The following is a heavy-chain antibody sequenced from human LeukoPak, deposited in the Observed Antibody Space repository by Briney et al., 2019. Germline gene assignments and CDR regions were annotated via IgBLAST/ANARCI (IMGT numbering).Heavy chain of an antibody. Sequence: SGGSLRLSCAASGFILSYYNMNWVRQSPGKGLAWVSYISATSNSISYADSVKGRFIISRDNAKNSLYLQVNSLRAEDTAVYYCARGGYHYDSSGYDYNWFDPWGQGTLVIVSS. CDR2: ISATSNSI. V-gene: IGHV3-48*04. CDR3: ARGGYHYDSSGYDYNWFDP. CDR1: GFILSYYN. D-gene: IGHD3-22*01. J-gene: IGHJ5*02.